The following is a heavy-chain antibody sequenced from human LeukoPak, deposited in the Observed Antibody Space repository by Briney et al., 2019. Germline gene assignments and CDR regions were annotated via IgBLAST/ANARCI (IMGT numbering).Heavy chain of an antibody. CDR3: ARALASDGTGSYHY. CDR1: GVSFSGYY. CDR2: IDNRGSR. Sequence: PEAPPLPCAFSGVSFSGYYCGSIRQSPGEGLEWVAEIDNRGSRNHNPSLKSRVTISPDTSTSQFSLKLSSVTAADTAVYYCARALASDGTGSYHYWGQGTLVTVAS. D-gene: IGHD3-10*01. J-gene: IGHJ4*02. V-gene: IGHV4-34*01.